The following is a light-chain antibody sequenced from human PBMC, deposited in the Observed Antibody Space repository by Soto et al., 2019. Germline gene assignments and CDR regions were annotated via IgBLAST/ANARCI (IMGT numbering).Light chain of an antibody. Sequence: DIQMTQSPSSLSASLGDTVTITCQATHDISNFLNWYQQRPGKAPRLLIYDASNLQTGVPSRFSGSGSGTDFTFSISNLQPEDLATYYCQQYDSFPISFGQGTRLEIK. CDR3: QQYDSFPIS. J-gene: IGKJ5*01. V-gene: IGKV1-33*01. CDR2: DAS. CDR1: HDISNF.